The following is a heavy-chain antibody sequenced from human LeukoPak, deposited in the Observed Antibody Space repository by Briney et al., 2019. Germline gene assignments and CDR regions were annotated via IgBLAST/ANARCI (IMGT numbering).Heavy chain of an antibody. CDR1: GFTFSSYS. CDR3: ARDWRQGRFDP. CDR2: ISSSSSYI. D-gene: IGHD3-3*01. Sequence: GGSLRLSCAASGFTFSSYSMNWVRQAPGKGLEWVSSISSSSSYIYYADSVKGRFTISRDNAKNSLYLQMNSLRAEDTAVYYCARDWRQGRFDPWGQGTLVTVSS. V-gene: IGHV3-21*01. J-gene: IGHJ5*02.